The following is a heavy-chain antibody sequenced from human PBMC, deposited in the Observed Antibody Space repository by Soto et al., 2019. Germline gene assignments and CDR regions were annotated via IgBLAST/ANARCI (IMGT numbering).Heavy chain of an antibody. J-gene: IGHJ4*02. V-gene: IGHV4-30-2*01. Sequence: SETLSLTCAVSGCCISSGDYSWNWIRQPPGKGLEWIGYIYYGGSTYYNPSLQSRVTMSVDRSRNQFSLKLNSVTAADTAVYYCARVRREYDNSGPVDYWGQGTLVTVSS. CDR2: IYYGGST. CDR3: ARVRREYDNSGPVDY. D-gene: IGHD3-22*01. CDR1: GCCISSGDYS.